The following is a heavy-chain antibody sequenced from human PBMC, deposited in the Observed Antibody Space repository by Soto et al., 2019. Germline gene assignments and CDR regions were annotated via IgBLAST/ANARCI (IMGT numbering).Heavy chain of an antibody. J-gene: IGHJ4*02. V-gene: IGHV3-23*01. CDR2: ITGSGDYT. CDR3: ARRITSYFDY. CDR1: GFTFSIYN. D-gene: IGHD1-20*01. Sequence: EVQLLESGGGLVQPGGSLRLSCVASGFTFSIYNMNWVRQAPGKGLEWVSVITGSGDYTNYADSVKGRFTISRDNSKNTLYLQMNSLRAEDTAVYFCARRITSYFDYVGQGTLVTVSS.